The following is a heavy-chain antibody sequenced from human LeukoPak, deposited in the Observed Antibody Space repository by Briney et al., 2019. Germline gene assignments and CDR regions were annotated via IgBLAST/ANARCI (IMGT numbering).Heavy chain of an antibody. J-gene: IGHJ4*02. CDR3: AKGGWLDD. CDR1: GFNFNKYD. Sequence: PGGSLRLSCAASGFNFNKYDMTWARQAPGKGLEWVSTKTYYTDSVKGRFVASRDNSKDTLYLQMNSLRAEDTALYYCAKGGWLDDLGQGALVTVSS. V-gene: IGHV3-23*01. CDR2: KT. D-gene: IGHD6-19*01.